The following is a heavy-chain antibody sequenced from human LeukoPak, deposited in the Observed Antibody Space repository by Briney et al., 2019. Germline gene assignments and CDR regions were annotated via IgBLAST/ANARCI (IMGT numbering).Heavy chain of an antibody. V-gene: IGHV4-4*02. Sequence: SGTLSLTCAVSGGSISNTEWWSWVRQPPGKGLEWIGEIYHSGSTNYNPSLKSRVTISVDTSKNHFSLRLSSVTAADTAVYYCARSPSGGGKDAFDIWGQGTMVTVSS. CDR2: IYHSGST. CDR1: GGSISNTEW. CDR3: ARSPSGGGKDAFDI. J-gene: IGHJ3*02. D-gene: IGHD2-2*01.